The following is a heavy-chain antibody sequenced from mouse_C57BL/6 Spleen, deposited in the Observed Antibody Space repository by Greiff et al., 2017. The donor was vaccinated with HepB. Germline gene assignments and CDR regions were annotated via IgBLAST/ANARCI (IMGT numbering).Heavy chain of an antibody. Sequence: QVQLQQSGPELVKPGASVKISCEASGYAFSSSWMNWVKQRPGKGLEWIGRIYPGDGDTNYNGKFKGKATLTADKSSSTAYMQLSSLTSEDSAVYFCARPVATRTWFAYWGQGTLVTVSA. V-gene: IGHV1-82*01. CDR3: ARPVATRTWFAY. D-gene: IGHD1-1*01. J-gene: IGHJ3*01. CDR2: IYPGDGDT. CDR1: GYAFSSSW.